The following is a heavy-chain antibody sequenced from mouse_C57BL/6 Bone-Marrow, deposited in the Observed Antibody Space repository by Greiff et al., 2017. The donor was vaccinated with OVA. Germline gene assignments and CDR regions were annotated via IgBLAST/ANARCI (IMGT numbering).Heavy chain of an antibody. CDR2: VYPRDGST. CDR3: ARYGPYYFDY. J-gene: IGHJ2*01. Sequence: LVESDVELVKPGASVKISCKVSGYTFTDHTIHWMKQRPEQGLEWIGYVYPRDGSTKYNEKFKGKATLTADKSSSTACMQLNSLTSEDSAVYFCARYGPYYFDYWGRGTTLTVSS. CDR1: GYTFTDHT. D-gene: IGHD1-2*01. V-gene: IGHV1-78*01.